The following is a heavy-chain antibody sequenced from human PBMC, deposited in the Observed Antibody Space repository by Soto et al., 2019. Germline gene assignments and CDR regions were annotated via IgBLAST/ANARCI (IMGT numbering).Heavy chain of an antibody. Sequence: QVQLVQSGAEVKKPGASVKVSCKASGYTFTSYGISWVRQAPGQGLEWMGWISAYNGNTNYAQKLQGRVTMTTDTSASTAYMELRSLRSDDTAVYYCARDKGAYCGGDCYSTWFDPWGQGTLVTVSS. CDR3: ARDKGAYCGGDCYSTWFDP. V-gene: IGHV1-18*01. J-gene: IGHJ5*02. D-gene: IGHD2-21*02. CDR2: ISAYNGNT. CDR1: GYTFTSYG.